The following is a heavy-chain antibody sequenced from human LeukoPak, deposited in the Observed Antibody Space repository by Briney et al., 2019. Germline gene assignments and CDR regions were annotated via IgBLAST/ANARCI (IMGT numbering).Heavy chain of an antibody. CDR1: GFTFRSYA. D-gene: IGHD5-18*01. J-gene: IGHJ4*02. Sequence: GGSLRLSCAASGFTFRSYAIHWVRQAPGQGLEWVSYISSTGSTIYYADSVKGRFTISRDNAKNSLFLQLNSLRAEDTAVYYCARRGYNYGYGDYWGQGTLVTVSS. V-gene: IGHV3-48*03. CDR3: ARRGYNYGYGDY. CDR2: ISSTGSTI.